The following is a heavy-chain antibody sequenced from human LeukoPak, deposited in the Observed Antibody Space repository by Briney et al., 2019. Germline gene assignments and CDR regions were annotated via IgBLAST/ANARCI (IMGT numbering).Heavy chain of an antibody. CDR1: GFTFSSYG. Sequence: GRSLRLSCAASGFTFSSYGMHWVRQAPGKGLEWVAVIWYDGSNKYYADSVKGRFTISRDNSKNTLYLQMNSLRAEDTAGYYCARGGAYYDSSGYSDYWGQGTLVTASS. CDR3: ARGGAYYDSSGYSDY. J-gene: IGHJ4*02. D-gene: IGHD3-22*01. CDR2: IWYDGSNK. V-gene: IGHV3-33*01.